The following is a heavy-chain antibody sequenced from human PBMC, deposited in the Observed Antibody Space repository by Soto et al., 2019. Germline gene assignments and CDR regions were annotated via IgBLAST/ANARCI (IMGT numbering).Heavy chain of an antibody. CDR2: IYYSGST. CDR3: ARVAPLATDDY. Sequence: PSETLSLTCTVSSGSISSGDYYWSWIRQPPEKGLEYIGYIYYSGSTYYNPSLKSRVTISEDTSKNQFSLKLSSVTAADTAVYYCARVAPLATDDYWGQGTLVT. V-gene: IGHV4-30-4*01. CDR1: SGSISSGDYY. D-gene: IGHD4-17*01. J-gene: IGHJ4*02.